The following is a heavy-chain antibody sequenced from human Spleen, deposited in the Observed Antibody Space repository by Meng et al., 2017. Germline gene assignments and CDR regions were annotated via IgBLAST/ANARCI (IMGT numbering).Heavy chain of an antibody. CDR3: ARVLRSTRHFDY. CDR1: GASISRIGYY. V-gene: IGHV4-31*03. J-gene: IGHJ4*02. CDR2: IYYTGNT. Sequence: QVQLQESGPGLVKPSQTLSLTSTVSGASISRIGYYWSWIRQHPGKGLEWVGYIYYTGNTDYNPSLNSRLTISVDMSKNQFSLKLSSVTAADTAVYYCARVLRSTRHFDYWGQGALVTVSS.